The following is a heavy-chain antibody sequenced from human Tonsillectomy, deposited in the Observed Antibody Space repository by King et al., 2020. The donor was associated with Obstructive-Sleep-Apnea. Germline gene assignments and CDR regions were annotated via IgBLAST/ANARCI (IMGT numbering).Heavy chain of an antibody. CDR1: GYSFSSYW. CDR3: ARAGIAVAGSWGIVS. Sequence: QLVQSGAEVKKPGESLKISCKASGYSFSSYWIGWVRQMSGKGLEWMGVIYPGDSDTRYSPSFQGQVTISADKSTSTAYLQWSSLMASDTAMYYCARAGIAVAGSWGIVSLGQGTLVIVSS. V-gene: IGHV5-51*01. D-gene: IGHD6-19*01. J-gene: IGHJ4*02. CDR2: IYPGDSDT.